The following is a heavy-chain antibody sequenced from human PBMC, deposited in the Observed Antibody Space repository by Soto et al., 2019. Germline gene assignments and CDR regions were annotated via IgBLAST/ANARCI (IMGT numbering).Heavy chain of an antibody. Sequence: GGSLRLSCAASGFTFSSYAMSWVRQAPGKGLEWVSAISGSGGSTYYADSVKGRFTISRDNAKNSLFLHMNSLRAEDTAVYYYLRVEENVRAAGYYWGPGSVVPVS. CDR3: LRVEENVRAAGYY. CDR2: ISGSGGST. CDR1: GFTFSSYA. D-gene: IGHD3-22*01. V-gene: IGHV3-23*01. J-gene: IGHJ4*01.